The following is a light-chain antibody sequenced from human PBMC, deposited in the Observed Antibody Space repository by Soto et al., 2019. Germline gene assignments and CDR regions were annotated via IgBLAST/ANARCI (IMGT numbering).Light chain of an antibody. CDR1: NSDVGGYNY. CDR2: DVS. J-gene: IGLJ1*01. V-gene: IGLV2-11*01. Sequence: ALTQPRSVSGSPGQSVTISCTGTNSDVGGYNYVSWYQQHPGKAPKLMIYDVSKRLSGVPDRFSGSKSGNTASLTISGLQTEDEADYYCCSFVGAYFYVFGTGTKVTVL. CDR3: CSFVGAYFYV.